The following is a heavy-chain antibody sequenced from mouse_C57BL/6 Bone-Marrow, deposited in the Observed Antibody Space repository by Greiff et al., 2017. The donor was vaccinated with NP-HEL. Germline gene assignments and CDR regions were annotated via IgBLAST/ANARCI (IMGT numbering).Heavy chain of an antibody. D-gene: IGHD1-1*01. Sequence: EVQRVESGGDLVKPGGSLKLSCAASGFTFSSYGMSWVRQTPDKRLEWVATISSGGSYTYYPDSVKGRFTISRDNAKTTLYLQMSSLKSEDTAMYYCARHGTTVVATYLDYWGQGTTLTVSS. CDR1: GFTFSSYG. CDR2: ISSGGSYT. CDR3: ARHGTTVVATYLDY. J-gene: IGHJ2*01. V-gene: IGHV5-6*01.